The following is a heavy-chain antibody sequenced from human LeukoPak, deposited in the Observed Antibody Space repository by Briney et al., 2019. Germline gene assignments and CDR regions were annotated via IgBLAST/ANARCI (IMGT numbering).Heavy chain of an antibody. CDR1: GFRFGSDW. D-gene: IGHD3-16*01. CDR3: ARYYDPPVGDAFDI. V-gene: IGHV3-7*01. J-gene: IGHJ3*02. CDR2: INPDGSEK. Sequence: PRGSLRLSCAASGFRFGSDWMIWVRQAPGKGLEWVANINPDGSEKYYVDSVKGRFTISRDNGKNSLYLQLNSLRADDTAVYYCARYYDPPVGDAFDIWGQGTLVTVSS.